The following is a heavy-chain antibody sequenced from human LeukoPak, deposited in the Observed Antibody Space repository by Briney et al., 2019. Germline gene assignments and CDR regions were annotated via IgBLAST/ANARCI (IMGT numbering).Heavy chain of an antibody. CDR2: IYYSGST. V-gene: IGHV4-39*01. CDR3: ARVNQLLWFGELLEDGFDY. Sequence: SETLSLTCTVSGGSISSSSYYWGWIRQPPGKGLEWIGSIYYSGSTYYNPSLKSRVTISVDTSKNQFSLKLSSVTAADTAVYYCARVNQLLWFGELLEDGFDYWGQGTLVTVSS. CDR1: GGSISSSSYY. D-gene: IGHD3-10*01. J-gene: IGHJ4*02.